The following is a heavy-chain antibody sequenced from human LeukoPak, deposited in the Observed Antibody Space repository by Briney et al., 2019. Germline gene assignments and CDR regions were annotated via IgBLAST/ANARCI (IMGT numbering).Heavy chain of an antibody. V-gene: IGHV1-2*06. CDR3: AGVGFCSGGSCVRGMDV. CDR2: INLNSGAT. Sequence: ASVKVSCKASGFTFTDYYIHWVRQAPGQGLVWMGRINLNSGATNCAQKFQDKVTMTRDTSISTAYMELSGLRSDDTAVYYCAGVGFCSGGSCVRGMDVWGQGTTVTVSS. CDR1: GFTFTDYY. J-gene: IGHJ6*02. D-gene: IGHD2-15*01.